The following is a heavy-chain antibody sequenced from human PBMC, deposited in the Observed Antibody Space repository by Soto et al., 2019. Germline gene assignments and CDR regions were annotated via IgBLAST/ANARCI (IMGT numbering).Heavy chain of an antibody. V-gene: IGHV3-53*01. J-gene: IGHJ3*01. CDR3: ATEMGAGIDAFDY. CDR1: GFTVSSNY. CDR2: IYSGGST. Sequence: GGSLRLSCAASGFTVSSNYMSWVRQAPGKGLEWVSVIYSGGSTYYADSVKGRFTISRDNSKNTLYLQMNSLRAEDTAVYYCATEMGAGIDAFDYWGQGTMVTVSS.